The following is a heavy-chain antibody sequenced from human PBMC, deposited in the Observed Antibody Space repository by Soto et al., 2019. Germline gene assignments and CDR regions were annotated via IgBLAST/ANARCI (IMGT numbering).Heavy chain of an antibody. D-gene: IGHD4-17*01. V-gene: IGHV4-59*01. Sequence: SETLSLTCTVSGGSISSYYWSWIRQPPGKGLEWIGYIYYSGSTNYNPSLKSRVTISVDTSKNQFSLKLSSVTAADTAVYYCARAPALIYGGNSVPYYYGMDVWGQGTTVTVSS. CDR1: GGSISSYY. J-gene: IGHJ6*02. CDR3: ARAPALIYGGNSVPYYYGMDV. CDR2: IYYSGST.